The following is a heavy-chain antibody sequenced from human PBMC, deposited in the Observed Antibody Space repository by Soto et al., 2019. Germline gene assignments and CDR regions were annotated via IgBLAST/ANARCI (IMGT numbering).Heavy chain of an antibody. CDR2: IWYDGGTT. Sequence: GGSLRLSCAASGFTFSSYAMNWVRQAPGKGLEWVALIWYDGGTTDYAAPVKGRFTISRDDSKNTLYLQMNSLKTEDTAVYYCTTVVGDAFDIWGQGTMVTVSS. CDR1: GFTFSSYA. V-gene: IGHV3-15*01. J-gene: IGHJ3*02. CDR3: TTVVGDAFDI. D-gene: IGHD2-15*01.